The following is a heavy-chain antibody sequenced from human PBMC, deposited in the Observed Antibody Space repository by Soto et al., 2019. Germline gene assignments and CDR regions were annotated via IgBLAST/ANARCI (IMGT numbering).Heavy chain of an antibody. V-gene: IGHV3-30*18. J-gene: IGHJ4*02. Sequence: HPGGSLRLSCVASGFTFSSYGMHWVRQAPGKGLEWVAVISYDGSNKYYADSVKGRFTISRDNSKNKLYLQMNSLRAEDTAVYYCAKENPWVYSYGNFDYWGQGTLVTVSS. D-gene: IGHD5-18*01. CDR1: GFTFSSYG. CDR2: ISYDGSNK. CDR3: AKENPWVYSYGNFDY.